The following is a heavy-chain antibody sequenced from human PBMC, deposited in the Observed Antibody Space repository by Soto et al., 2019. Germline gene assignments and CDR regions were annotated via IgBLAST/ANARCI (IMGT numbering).Heavy chain of an antibody. V-gene: IGHV4-30-4*01. D-gene: IGHD7-27*01. Sequence: QVQLQESGPGLVKPSQTLSLTCTVSGGSINTVNYWWSWIRQSPDMGPEWIGHIYDGGNTYNNPSLESRSAMSLDPSKNQFSLTLSSVSAADTAVYYCARGPSGDKVDSWGQGTLVTVSS. CDR3: ARGPSGDKVDS. J-gene: IGHJ4*02. CDR2: IYDGGNT. CDR1: GGSINTVNYW.